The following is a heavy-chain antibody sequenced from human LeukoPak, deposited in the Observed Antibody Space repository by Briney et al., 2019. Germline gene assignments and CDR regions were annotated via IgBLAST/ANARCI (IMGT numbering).Heavy chain of an antibody. CDR2: IFHSGNT. J-gene: IGHJ4*02. D-gene: IGHD3-10*01. V-gene: IGHV4-30-2*01. CDR1: GGSISSGGYS. Sequence: SETLSLTCAVSGGSISSGGYSWSWIRQPPGKDLEWIGYIFHSGNTYYNPSFKSRVTMLIDRSKNQFSLRVTPVTAADTAVYYCARVSASGSFFDYWGQGTLVTVSS. CDR3: ARVSASGSFFDY.